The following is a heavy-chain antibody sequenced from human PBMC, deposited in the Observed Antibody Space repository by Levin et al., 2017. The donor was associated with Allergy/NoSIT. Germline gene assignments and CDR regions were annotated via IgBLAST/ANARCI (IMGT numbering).Heavy chain of an antibody. CDR3: HYYGSGRYLNVIPVYFDY. D-gene: IGHD3-10*01. V-gene: IGHV4-30-4*01. Sequence: SQTLSLTCTVSGGSISSADYYWSWIRQPPGKGLEWIGYIYYSGSTYYNPSLKSRVTISVDTSKNQFSLKLSSVTAADTAVYYCHYYGSGRYLNVIPVYFDYWGQGTLVTVSS. CDR2: IYYSGST. CDR1: GGSISSADYY. J-gene: IGHJ4*02.